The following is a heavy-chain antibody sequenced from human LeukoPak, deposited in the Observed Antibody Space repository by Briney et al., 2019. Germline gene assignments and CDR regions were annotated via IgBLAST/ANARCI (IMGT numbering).Heavy chain of an antibody. CDR3: ARGGDYDSPFGEYFQH. D-gene: IGHD3-22*01. J-gene: IGHJ1*01. CDR1: RGTFSSYA. CDR2: IIPIFGTA. Sequence: SVKVSCKASRGTFSSYAISWVRQAPGQELEWMGWIIPIFGTANYAQKFQGRVTITADKSTSTAYMELSSLRSEDTAVYHCARGGDYDSPFGEYFQHWGQGTLVTVSS. V-gene: IGHV1-69*06.